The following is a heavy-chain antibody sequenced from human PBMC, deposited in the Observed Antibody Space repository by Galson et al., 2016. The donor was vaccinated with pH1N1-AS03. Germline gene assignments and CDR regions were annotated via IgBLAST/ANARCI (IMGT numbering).Heavy chain of an antibody. CDR3: ARDAEGAAPTAIRYFGS. D-gene: IGHD2-2*01. J-gene: IGHJ4*02. CDR1: GDSVSSRSYY. Sequence: SETLSLTCTVSGDSVSSRSYYWGWVRQPPGKGLEWIGSIYHGVTTFYNPSLKSRVTISVDTSKNQFSLNLNSVTAADTAVYYCARDAEGAAPTAIRYFGSWGQGALVTVAS. V-gene: IGHV4-39*07. CDR2: IYHGVTT.